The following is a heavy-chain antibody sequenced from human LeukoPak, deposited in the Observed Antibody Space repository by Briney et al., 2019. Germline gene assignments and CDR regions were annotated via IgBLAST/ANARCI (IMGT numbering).Heavy chain of an antibody. CDR3: ARADCGYNYGPCYYYMDV. CDR1: GGSFSGYY. D-gene: IGHD5-18*01. CDR2: INHSGST. V-gene: IGHV4-34*01. Sequence: SETLSLTCAVYGGSFSGYYWSWIRQPPGKGLEWIGEINHSGSTNYNPSLKSRVTISVDTSKNQFSLKLSSVTAADTATYYCARADCGYNYGPCYYYMDVWGKGTTVSISS. J-gene: IGHJ6*03.